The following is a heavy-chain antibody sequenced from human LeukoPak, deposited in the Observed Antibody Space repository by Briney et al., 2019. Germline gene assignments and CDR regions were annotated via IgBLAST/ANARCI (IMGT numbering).Heavy chain of an antibody. CDR3: TSTLGY. Sequence: GGSLRLSCTASGFTFRNVWMTWVRQAPGKGLEWVGRIQTITDGGTTDYAAPVRGRFTISRDDSKNTLYRQMNSLKTEDTAVYYCTSTLGYWGQGTLVTVSS. CDR2: IQTITDGGTT. D-gene: IGHD3-16*01. V-gene: IGHV3-15*01. J-gene: IGHJ4*02. CDR1: GFTFRNVW.